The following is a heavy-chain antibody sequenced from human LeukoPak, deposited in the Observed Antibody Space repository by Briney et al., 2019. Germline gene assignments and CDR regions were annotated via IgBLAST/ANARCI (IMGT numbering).Heavy chain of an antibody. J-gene: IGHJ4*02. D-gene: IGHD3-10*01. CDR2: IYSGGST. Sequence: GGSLRLSCAASGFTVSSNYMSWVRQAPGKGLEWVSVIYSGGSTYYADSVRGRFTISRDNFKNTLYLQMNSLRAEDTAVYYCAKGLDGSGSYPYWGQGTLVTVSS. CDR3: AKGLDGSGSYPY. V-gene: IGHV3-53*01. CDR1: GFTVSSNY.